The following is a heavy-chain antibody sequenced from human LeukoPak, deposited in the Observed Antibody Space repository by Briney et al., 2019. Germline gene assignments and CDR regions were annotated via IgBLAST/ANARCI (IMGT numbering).Heavy chain of an antibody. Sequence: PSETLSLTCTVSGGSVSSRNYYWGWIRQPPGKGLEWIGNIYYSGSTYYNPSLKSRVTMSVDMSKNQFSLKLSSVTAADTALYFCARSSPRLNYITSSSFDYWGQGTLVTVSS. V-gene: IGHV4-39*01. D-gene: IGHD1-7*01. CDR2: IYYSGST. J-gene: IGHJ4*02. CDR3: ARSSPRLNYITSSSFDY. CDR1: GGSVSSRNYY.